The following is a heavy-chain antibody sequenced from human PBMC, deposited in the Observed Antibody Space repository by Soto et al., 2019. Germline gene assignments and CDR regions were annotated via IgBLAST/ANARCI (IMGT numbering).Heavy chain of an antibody. D-gene: IGHD3-3*01. J-gene: IGHJ4*02. V-gene: IGHV1-18*01. CDR3: ARDGHDFWSGYYPPDY. Sequence: GASVKVSCKASGYTFTSYGISWVRQAPGQGLEWMGWISAYNGNTNYAQKLQGRVTMTTDTSTSTAYMELRSLRSDDTAVYYCARDGHDFWSGYYPPDYWGQGTLVTVPS. CDR1: GYTFTSYG. CDR2: ISAYNGNT.